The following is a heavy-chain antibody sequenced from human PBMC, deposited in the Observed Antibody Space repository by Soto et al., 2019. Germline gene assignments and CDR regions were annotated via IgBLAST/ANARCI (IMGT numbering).Heavy chain of an antibody. J-gene: IGHJ4*02. CDR2: IHHSGGT. CDR1: GGSVSNNNW. D-gene: IGHD5-12*01. Sequence: QVQLQESGPGLVKHSGTLSLSCAVSGGSVSNNNWWSWVRQPPGNGLEWIGEIHHSGGTSYNPSLERRATFSVDKSKNELSLRLNYVTAADTAVYYCTKNSAYALDYWGLGTLVTVSS. CDR3: TKNSAYALDY. V-gene: IGHV4-4*02.